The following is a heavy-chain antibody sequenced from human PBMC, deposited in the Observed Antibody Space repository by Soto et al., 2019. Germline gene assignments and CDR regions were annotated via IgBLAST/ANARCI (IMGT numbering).Heavy chain of an antibody. Sequence: SVKVSCKASGGTFSSYSISWVRQAPGKGLEWMGGIIPIFGTANYAQKFQGRVTITADESTSTAYMELSSLRSEDTAVYYCASSYYYDSSGYSWGQGTLVTVSS. CDR3: ASSYYYDSSGYS. D-gene: IGHD3-22*01. J-gene: IGHJ5*02. CDR2: IIPIFGTA. CDR1: GGTFSSYS. V-gene: IGHV1-69*13.